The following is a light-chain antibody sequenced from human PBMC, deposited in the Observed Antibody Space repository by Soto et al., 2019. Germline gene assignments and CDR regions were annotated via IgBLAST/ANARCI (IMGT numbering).Light chain of an antibody. V-gene: IGKV3-20*01. Sequence: EIVLTQSPGTLSLSPGERATLSCRASQSVSSNYLAWYQQKPGQAPRLLIYGASSRATGIPDRFSGSGSGTDFTLTSSRLEPKDFSVYYCQHYGRSAYTFGQGTTLEIK. CDR3: QHYGRSAYT. CDR2: GAS. CDR1: QSVSSNY. J-gene: IGKJ2*01.